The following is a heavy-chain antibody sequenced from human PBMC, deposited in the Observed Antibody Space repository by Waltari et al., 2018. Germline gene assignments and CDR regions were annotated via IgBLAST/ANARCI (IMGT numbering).Heavy chain of an antibody. CDR2: LIPIFGTA. J-gene: IGHJ6*02. CDR3: ARAALDSSSWYITPAGNYYYYGMDV. Sequence: QVQLVQSGAEVKKPGSSVKVSCKASGGTFSSYAISWVRQAPGQGLEWMGGLIPIFGTANYAQKFQGRVTITADESTSTAYMELSSLRSEDTAVYYCARAALDSSSWYITPAGNYYYYGMDVWGQGTTVTVSS. V-gene: IGHV1-69*01. CDR1: GGTFSSYA. D-gene: IGHD6-13*01.